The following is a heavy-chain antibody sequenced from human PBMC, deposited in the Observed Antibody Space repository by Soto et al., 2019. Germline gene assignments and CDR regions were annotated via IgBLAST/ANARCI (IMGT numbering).Heavy chain of an antibody. D-gene: IGHD5-18*01. J-gene: IGHJ6*03. CDR1: GYSFTSYW. V-gene: IGHV5-51*01. CDR2: IYPGDSDT. CDR3: ATQFEYSYGFHYYMEV. Sequence: GESLKISCKGSGYSFTSYWIGWVRQMPGKGLEWMGIIYPGDSDTRYSPSFQGQVTISADKSISTAYLQWSSLKASDTAMYYCATQFEYSYGFHYYMEVWGKGTTVTVSS.